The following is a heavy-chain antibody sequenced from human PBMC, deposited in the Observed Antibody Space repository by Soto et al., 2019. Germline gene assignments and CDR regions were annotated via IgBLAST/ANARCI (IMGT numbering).Heavy chain of an antibody. J-gene: IGHJ4*02. CDR1: GYTFTSYV. D-gene: IGHD2-15*01. CDR2: ISNYSGNT. CDR3: ARTSAFPLDCSGGDCYFLY. Sequence: QVQLVQSGTEVKKPGASVKVSCKASGYTFTSYVISWVRQAPGQGLEWMGWISNYSGNTKNAQNLQGRVTMTPDTSTSTAYMELRSLRSDDTAVYYCARTSAFPLDCSGGDCYFLYWGQGTLVTVSS. V-gene: IGHV1-18*01.